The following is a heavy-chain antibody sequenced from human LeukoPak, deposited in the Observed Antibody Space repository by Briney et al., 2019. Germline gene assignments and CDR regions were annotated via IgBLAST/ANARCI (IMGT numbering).Heavy chain of an antibody. J-gene: IGHJ4*02. CDR3: AREFMITIFGVVRRGFYFDY. CDR1: GDSVSSNSAA. CDR2: TYYRSKWYN. D-gene: IGHD3-3*01. Sequence: SQTLSLTCAISGDSVSSNSAAWNWIRQSPSRGLEWLGRTYYRSKWYNDYAVSVKSRITINPDTSKNQFSLQLNSVTPEDTAVYYCAREFMITIFGVVRRGFYFDYWGQGTLVTVSP. V-gene: IGHV6-1*01.